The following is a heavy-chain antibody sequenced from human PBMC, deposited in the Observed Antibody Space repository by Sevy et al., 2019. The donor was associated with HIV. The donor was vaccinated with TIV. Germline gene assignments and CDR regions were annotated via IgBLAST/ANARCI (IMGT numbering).Heavy chain of an antibody. CDR2: ISSSGSTI. J-gene: IGHJ3*02. D-gene: IGHD6-13*01. CDR1: GFTFSDYY. CDR3: ARDFIMYSSPSVAFDI. V-gene: IGHV3-11*01. Sequence: GGSLRLSCAASGFTFSDYYMNWIRQAPGKGLEWVSYISSSGSTIYYADSVKGRFTISRDNAKNSLYLQMNSLRAEDTAVYYCARDFIMYSSPSVAFDIWGQGTMVTVSS.